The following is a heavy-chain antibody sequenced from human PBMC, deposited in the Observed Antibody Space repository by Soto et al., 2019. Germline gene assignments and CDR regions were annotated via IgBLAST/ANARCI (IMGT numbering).Heavy chain of an antibody. D-gene: IGHD2-15*01. Sequence: QVQLVESGGGVVQPGRSLRLSCAASGFTFSSYGMHWVRQAPGKGLEWVAVIWYDGSNKYYADSVKGRFTISRDNSKNTLYLQMNSLRAEETAVYYCARDRGLNGGFDYWGQGTLVTVSS. CDR3: ARDRGLNGGFDY. V-gene: IGHV3-33*01. CDR2: IWYDGSNK. J-gene: IGHJ4*02. CDR1: GFTFSSYG.